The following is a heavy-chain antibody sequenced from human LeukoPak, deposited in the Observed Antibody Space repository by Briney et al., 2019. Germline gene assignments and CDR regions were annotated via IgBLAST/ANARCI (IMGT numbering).Heavy chain of an antibody. Sequence: ASVKVSCKASGYTFTGYYMHWVRQAPGQGLEWMGWINPNSGGTNYAQKFQGRVTMTRDTSISTAYMELSRLRSDDTAVYYCARVVNYYYGSGRLDYWGQGTLVTVSS. CDR1: GYTFTGYY. D-gene: IGHD3-10*01. J-gene: IGHJ4*02. CDR2: INPNSGGT. CDR3: ARVVNYYYGSGRLDY. V-gene: IGHV1-2*02.